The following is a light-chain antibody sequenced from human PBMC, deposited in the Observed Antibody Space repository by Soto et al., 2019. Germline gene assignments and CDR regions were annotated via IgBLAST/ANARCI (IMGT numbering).Light chain of an antibody. CDR1: QSVSSY. Sequence: EIVLTQSPATLSLSPGERATLSCRASQSVSSYLAWYQQKPGQAPRLLIYAASNRATDIPDRFSGSGSGTDFTLTISRLEPEDFAVYYCQQRSNWPQITVGQGTRLEIK. J-gene: IGKJ5*01. CDR2: AAS. V-gene: IGKV3-11*01. CDR3: QQRSNWPQIT.